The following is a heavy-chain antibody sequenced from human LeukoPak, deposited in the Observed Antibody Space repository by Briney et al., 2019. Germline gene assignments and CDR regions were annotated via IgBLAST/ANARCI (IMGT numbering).Heavy chain of an antibody. CDR1: GFTFSSYV. J-gene: IGHJ4*02. D-gene: IGHD6-6*01. V-gene: IGHV3-30*04. CDR2: ISYDGSNK. CDR3: ARPENTWGYSSSSCPFDY. Sequence: GGSLRLSCAASGFTFSSYVMHWVRQAPGKGLEWVAIISYDGSNKYYADSVKGRFTISRDNSKNTLYLQMNSLRAEDTAVYYCARPENTWGYSSSSCPFDYWGQGTLVTVSS.